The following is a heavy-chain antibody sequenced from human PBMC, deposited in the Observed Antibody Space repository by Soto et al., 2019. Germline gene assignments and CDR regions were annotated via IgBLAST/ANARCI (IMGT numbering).Heavy chain of an antibody. V-gene: IGHV5-51*01. J-gene: IGHJ5*02. D-gene: IGHD4-17*01. CDR3: ARHGFYGDYASNYFDP. CDR2: IYPGNSDA. CDR1: GYNFATYW. Sequence: GEYLKISCQASGYNFATYWIAWVRQMPGKGLEYMGIIYPGNSDARYSPSFQGQVTFTADKSISTAYLHWSSLKASDTAMYYCARHGFYGDYASNYFDPWGQGTLVTVSS.